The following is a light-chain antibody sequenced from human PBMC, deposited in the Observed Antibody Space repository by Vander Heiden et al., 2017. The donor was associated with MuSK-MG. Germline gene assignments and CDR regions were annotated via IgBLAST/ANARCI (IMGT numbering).Light chain of an antibody. J-gene: IGLJ1*01. Sequence: QSVLTQPPSVSGPPGPRVPISCTGSSSNIGAGYDVHWYQQLPGTAPKLLIYGNSNRPSGVPDRFSGSKSGTSASLAITGLQAEDEADYYCQSYDSSLSGYVFGTGTKVTVL. V-gene: IGLV1-40*01. CDR1: SSNIGAGYD. CDR3: QSYDSSLSGYV. CDR2: GNS.